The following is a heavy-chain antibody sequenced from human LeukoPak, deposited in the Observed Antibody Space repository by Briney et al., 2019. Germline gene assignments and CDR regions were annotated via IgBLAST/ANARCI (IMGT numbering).Heavy chain of an antibody. D-gene: IGHD5-18*01. V-gene: IGHV3-43D*04. Sequence: GGSLRLSCAASGFTFDDYAMHWVRQAPGKGLEWVSLISWDGGSTYYADSVKGRFTISRGNSKNSLYLQMNSLRAEDTALYYCAKGVGYSYGGVFDYWGQGTLVTVSS. CDR1: GFTFDDYA. J-gene: IGHJ4*02. CDR2: ISWDGGST. CDR3: AKGVGYSYGGVFDY.